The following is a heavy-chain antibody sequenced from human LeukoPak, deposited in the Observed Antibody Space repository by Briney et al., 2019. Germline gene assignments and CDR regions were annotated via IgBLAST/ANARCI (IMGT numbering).Heavy chain of an antibody. D-gene: IGHD3-22*01. Sequence: GGSLRLSCAASGFTFSSYWMHWVRQAPGKGLEWVARVTSDGSSTSHADSVKGRFTISRDNAKNTLYLQMNSLRAEDTAVYYCARSHYYDSSGYFSYYYGLDVWGQGTTVTVSS. CDR1: GFTFSSYW. V-gene: IGHV3-74*01. CDR3: ARSHYYDSSGYFSYYYGLDV. CDR2: VTSDGSST. J-gene: IGHJ6*02.